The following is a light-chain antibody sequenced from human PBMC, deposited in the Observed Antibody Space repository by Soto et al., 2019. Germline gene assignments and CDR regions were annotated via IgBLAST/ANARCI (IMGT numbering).Light chain of an antibody. CDR2: LGS. CDR1: QRLLHSNGNTF. J-gene: IGKJ2*01. CDR3: MQALETPYT. V-gene: IGKV2-28*01. Sequence: EIVMTQSPPSLTVTPGEPASISCRSSQRLLHSNGNTFLDWYLQKPGQSPQLLIYLGSNRASGVPDRVSGSEAGTDFTLKISRVEAEVAGVYYCMQALETPYTFGQGTKLEIK.